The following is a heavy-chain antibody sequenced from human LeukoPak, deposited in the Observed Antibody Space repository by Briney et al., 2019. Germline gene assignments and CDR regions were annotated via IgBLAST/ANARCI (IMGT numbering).Heavy chain of an antibody. CDR1: GFTFDDYA. CDR2: ISGDGGTT. J-gene: IGHJ6*02. V-gene: IGHV3-43*02. Sequence: GGSLRLSCAASGFTFDDYAMHWVRQAPGKGLEWVSLISGDGGTTYYADCVEGRFTISRDNSKYSLYLQMNSLRTEDADLYYCAKDISRTWCGEFWSRDYYYGMDVWGQGTTVTVSS. CDR3: AKDISRTWCGEFWSRDYYYGMDV. D-gene: IGHD3-10*01.